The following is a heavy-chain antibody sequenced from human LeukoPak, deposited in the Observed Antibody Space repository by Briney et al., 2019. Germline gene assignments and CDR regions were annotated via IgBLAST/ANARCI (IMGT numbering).Heavy chain of an antibody. Sequence: PSETLSLTCAVSGGSISSYNWWNWVRQPPGKGLEWIGEIYHSGSTYYNPSLKSRVTISVDTSKNQFSLKLSSVTAADTAVYYCARMTDVDNSSGYSGSAFDIWGQGTMVTVSS. CDR1: GGSISSYNW. J-gene: IGHJ3*02. CDR2: IYHSGST. V-gene: IGHV4-4*02. CDR3: ARMTDVDNSSGYSGSAFDI. D-gene: IGHD3-22*01.